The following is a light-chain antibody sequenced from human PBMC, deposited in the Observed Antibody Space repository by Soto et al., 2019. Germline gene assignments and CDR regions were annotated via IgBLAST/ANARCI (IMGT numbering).Light chain of an antibody. CDR2: EVS. J-gene: IGLJ1*01. Sequence: QSALTQPASVSGSPGQSITISCTGTSSDVGGYNYVSWYQQHPGKAPKLMIYEVSNRPLGVSNRFSGSKSGNTASLTISGLQAEDEADYYCTSYTSSSTLEAFGTGTKVTVL. V-gene: IGLV2-14*01. CDR1: SSDVGGYNY. CDR3: TSYTSSSTLEA.